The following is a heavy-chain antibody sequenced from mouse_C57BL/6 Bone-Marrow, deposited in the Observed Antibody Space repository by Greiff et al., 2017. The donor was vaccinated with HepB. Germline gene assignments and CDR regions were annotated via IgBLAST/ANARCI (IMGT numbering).Heavy chain of an antibody. CDR1: GFTFSSYG. Sequence: EVKVVESGGDLVKPGGSLKLSCAASGFTFSSYGMSWVRQTPDKRLEWVATISSGGSYTYYPDSVKGRFTISRDNAKNTLYLQMSSLKSEDTAMYYCAKGRAMDYWGQGTSVTASS. CDR3: AKGRAMDY. J-gene: IGHJ4*01. CDR2: ISSGGSYT. V-gene: IGHV5-6*01.